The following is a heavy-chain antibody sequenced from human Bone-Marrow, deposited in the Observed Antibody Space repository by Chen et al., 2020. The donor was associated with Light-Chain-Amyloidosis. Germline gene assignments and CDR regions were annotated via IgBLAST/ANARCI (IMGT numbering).Heavy chain of an antibody. J-gene: IGHJ4*02. V-gene: IGHV3-23*01. CDR1: GFGFGNFP. CDR3: AKDLGPKGGYDYY. CDR2: ISGDSSNT. D-gene: IGHD5-12*01. Sequence: EVQLLESGGGLIQPGGPLRLSLAATGFGFGNFPLTWVRQAQGKGLEWVSAISGDSSNTYYADSVKGRFTIPRDNSKSTLYVQMSSLRAEDTAVYYCAKDLGPKGGYDYYWGQGTLVTVSS.